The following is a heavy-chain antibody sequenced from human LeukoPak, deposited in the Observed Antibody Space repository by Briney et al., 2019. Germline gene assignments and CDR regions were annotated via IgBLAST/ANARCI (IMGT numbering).Heavy chain of an antibody. CDR1: GFTFSSYN. V-gene: IGHV3-21*01. CDR3: ARAPGYRSFLDH. CDR2: ISSSSSYI. D-gene: IGHD6-13*01. J-gene: IGHJ4*02. Sequence: GGSLRLSCAASGFTFSSYNMNWVRQAPGKGLEWVSFISSSSSYIYYADSLKGRFTISRDNAKNSLYLQMNSLRAEDTAVYYCARAPGYRSFLDHWGKGTLVTVSS.